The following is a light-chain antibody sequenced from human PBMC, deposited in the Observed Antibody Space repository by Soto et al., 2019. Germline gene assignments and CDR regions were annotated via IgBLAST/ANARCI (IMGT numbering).Light chain of an antibody. J-gene: IGKJ4*01. CDR3: RQAKSFPLT. CDR1: QGITNW. Sequence: DIQMTQSPSSVSASVGDRVTITCRASQGITNWLAWYQQKPGKAPKLLIYAASGLPSGVPSRFSGSGSGTDFTLTISSLQHEDFETYYCRQAKSFPLTLGGGTKVDIK. CDR2: AAS. V-gene: IGKV1-12*01.